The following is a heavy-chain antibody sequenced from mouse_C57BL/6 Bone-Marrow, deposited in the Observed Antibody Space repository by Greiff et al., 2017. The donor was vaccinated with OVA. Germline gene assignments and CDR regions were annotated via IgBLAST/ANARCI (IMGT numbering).Heavy chain of an antibody. Sequence: QVQLKQPGAELVKPGASVKLSCKASGYTFTSYWMHWVKQRPGQGLEWIGMIHPNSGSTNYNEKFKSKATLTVDKSSSTAYMQLSSLTSEDSAVYDCASPYYYGSLDYWGQGTTLTVSS. V-gene: IGHV1-64*01. CDR1: GYTFTSYW. CDR3: ASPYYYGSLDY. D-gene: IGHD1-1*01. CDR2: IHPNSGST. J-gene: IGHJ2*01.